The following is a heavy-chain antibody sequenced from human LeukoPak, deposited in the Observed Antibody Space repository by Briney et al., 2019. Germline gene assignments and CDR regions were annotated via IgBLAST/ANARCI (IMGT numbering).Heavy chain of an antibody. D-gene: IGHD2-2*01. CDR3: ARDTADIVVVPAALRY. J-gene: IGHJ4*02. Sequence: PMASVKVSCKASGYTFTSYGISWVRQAPGQGLEWMGIINPSGGSTSYAQKFQGRVTMTRDTSTSTVYMELSSLRSEDTAVYYCARDTADIVVVPAALRYWGQGTLVTVSS. CDR1: GYTFTSYG. CDR2: INPSGGST. V-gene: IGHV1-46*01.